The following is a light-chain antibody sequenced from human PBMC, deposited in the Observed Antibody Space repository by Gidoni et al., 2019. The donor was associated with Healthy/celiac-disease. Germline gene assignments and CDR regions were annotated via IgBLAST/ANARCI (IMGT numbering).Light chain of an antibody. CDR3: CSYAGSYTSLYV. CDR1: SSDVGGYNY. V-gene: IGLV2-11*01. Sequence: QSALTPPRSVSGSPGQSVTISCTGTSSDVGGYNYVSWYPQNPGTATKLMIYDVSKRPSGFPDRFSGSKSGNTASLTISGLQAEDEADYYCCSYAGSYTSLYVFGTGTKVTVL. J-gene: IGLJ1*01. CDR2: DVS.